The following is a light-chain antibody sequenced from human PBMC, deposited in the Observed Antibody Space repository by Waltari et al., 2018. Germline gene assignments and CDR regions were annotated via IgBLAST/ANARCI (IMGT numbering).Light chain of an antibody. J-gene: IGKJ1*01. CDR3: QQYYTTPRT. Sequence: DIVMTQSPDSLAVSLGERATINCKSSQSVLFSSNNKNYLAWYQQKPGQPPKLLIYWASTREPGVPDRFSGSGSGTDFTLTINSLQAEDVAVYYCQQYYTTPRTFGQGP. CDR1: QSVLFSSNNKNY. V-gene: IGKV4-1*01. CDR2: WAS.